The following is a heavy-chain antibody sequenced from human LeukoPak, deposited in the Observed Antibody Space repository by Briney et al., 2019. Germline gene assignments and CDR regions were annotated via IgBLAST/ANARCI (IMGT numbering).Heavy chain of an antibody. V-gene: IGHV4-4*07. D-gene: IGHD3-10*01. Sequence: SETLSLTCTDSGDSVSSYYWSWIRQPAGKGLEWIGRIYTSGGTNYNPSLKSRVTMSVDTSKNQFSLKLSSVTAADTAVYYCARVQASGLRDLWGQGTLVIVSS. J-gene: IGHJ5*02. CDR2: IYTSGGT. CDR3: ARVQASGLRDL. CDR1: GDSVSSYY.